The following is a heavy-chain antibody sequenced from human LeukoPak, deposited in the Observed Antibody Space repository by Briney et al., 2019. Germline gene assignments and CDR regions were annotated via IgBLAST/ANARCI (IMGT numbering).Heavy chain of an antibody. V-gene: IGHV1-69*13. CDR3: ARDGGIAARNAFDI. Sequence: GASVKVSCKASGGTFSSYAISWVRQAPGQGLEWMGGIIPIFGTANYAQKFQGRVTITADESTSTAYMELSSLRSEDTAVYYCARDGGIAARNAFDIWGQGTMVTVSS. D-gene: IGHD6-6*01. CDR2: IIPIFGTA. CDR1: GGTFSSYA. J-gene: IGHJ3*02.